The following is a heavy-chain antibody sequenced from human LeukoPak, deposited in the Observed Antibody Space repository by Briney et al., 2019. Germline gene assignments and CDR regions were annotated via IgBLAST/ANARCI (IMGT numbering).Heavy chain of an antibody. Sequence: MASETLSLTCTVSGGSISSYYWSWIRQPPGKGLEWIGYIYYSGSTNYNPSLKSRVTISVDTSKNQFSLKLSSVTAADTAVYYCARYRELLPYNWFDPWGQGTLVTVSS. CDR2: IYYSGST. D-gene: IGHD1-26*01. J-gene: IGHJ5*02. CDR3: ARYRELLPYNWFDP. CDR1: GGSISSYY. V-gene: IGHV4-59*08.